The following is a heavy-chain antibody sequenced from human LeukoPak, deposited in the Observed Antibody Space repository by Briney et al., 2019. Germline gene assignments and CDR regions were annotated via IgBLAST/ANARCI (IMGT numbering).Heavy chain of an antibody. J-gene: IGHJ4*02. CDR1: GFTFSSYA. D-gene: IGHD1-26*01. Sequence: GGSLRLSCAASGFTFSSYAMSWARQAPGKGLEWVSGISGSGGTTYYADSVKGRFTISRDNSKNTLYLQMNSLRAEDTAVYYCAKIPLVGATTSLDCWGQGTLVTVSS. V-gene: IGHV3-23*01. CDR2: ISGSGGTT. CDR3: AKIPLVGATTSLDC.